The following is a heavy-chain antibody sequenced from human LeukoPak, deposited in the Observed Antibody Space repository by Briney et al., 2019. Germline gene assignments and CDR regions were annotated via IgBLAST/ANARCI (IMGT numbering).Heavy chain of an antibody. D-gene: IGHD6-19*01. CDR3: ARGRWLVFSDYYYGMDV. V-gene: IGHV3-48*04. CDR1: GFTFSSYS. Sequence: GGSLRLSCAASGFTFSSYSMNWVRQAPGKGLEWVSYISSSGSTIYYADSVKGRFTISRDNAKNSLYLQMNSLRAEDTAVYYCARGRWLVFSDYYYGMDVWGQGTTVTVSS. J-gene: IGHJ6*02. CDR2: ISSSGSTI.